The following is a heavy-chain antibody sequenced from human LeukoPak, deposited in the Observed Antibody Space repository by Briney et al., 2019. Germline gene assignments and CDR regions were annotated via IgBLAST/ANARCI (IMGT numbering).Heavy chain of an antibody. CDR3: VSFYETY. CDR2: INSDGSWT. CDR1: GNYW. D-gene: IGHD2-2*01. Sequence: GGSLRLSCAASGNYWMHWVRQAPGKGLVWVSHINSDGSWTSYADSVKGRFTISKDNAKNTVYLQMNNLRAEDTAVCYCVSFYETYWGRGTLVTVSS. J-gene: IGHJ4*02. V-gene: IGHV3-74*01.